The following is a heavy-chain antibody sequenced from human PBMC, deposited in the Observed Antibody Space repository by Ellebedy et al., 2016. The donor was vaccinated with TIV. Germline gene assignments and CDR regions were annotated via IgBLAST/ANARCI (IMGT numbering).Heavy chain of an antibody. V-gene: IGHV4-39*07. Sequence: MPSETLSLTCTVSGDSISSSSYYWGWIRQLPGKGLEWIGSIYYSGSTNYNPSLKSRVTISVDTSKNQFSLRLSSVTAADTAVYYCARGLRYCSGTSCPRSPLPTSIATAAYFFDYWGQGTLVTVSS. CDR2: IYYSGST. D-gene: IGHD2-2*01. CDR3: ARGLRYCSGTSCPRSPLPTSIATAAYFFDY. J-gene: IGHJ4*02. CDR1: GDSISSSSYY.